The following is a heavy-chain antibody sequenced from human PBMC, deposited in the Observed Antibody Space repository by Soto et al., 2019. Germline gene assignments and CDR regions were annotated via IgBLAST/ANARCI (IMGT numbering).Heavy chain of an antibody. CDR1: GFSFSDYY. Sequence: GGSLRLSCAASGFSFSDYYMSWVRQAPGKGLEWVANIKQDGSEKNSVDSVKGRFTISRDNAKNTLYLQMNSLRAEDTAVYYCAKETNYDYVWGSYRLYYSYYYGMDVWGQGTTVTVSS. D-gene: IGHD3-16*02. V-gene: IGHV3-7*03. J-gene: IGHJ6*02. CDR2: IKQDGSEK. CDR3: AKETNYDYVWGSYRLYYSYYYGMDV.